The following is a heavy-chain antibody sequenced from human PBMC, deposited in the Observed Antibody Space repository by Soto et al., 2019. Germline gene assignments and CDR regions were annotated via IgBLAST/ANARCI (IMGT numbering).Heavy chain of an antibody. D-gene: IGHD5-12*01. CDR3: AREGSYSAYNFAHGIQLWSFDF. CDR2: IFSSGST. V-gene: IGHV4-4*07. J-gene: IGHJ4*02. Sequence: SETLSLTCTVSGGSINTFYWSWVRQPAGKGLEWIGRIFSSGSTSFNPSLGSRVAMSVDTSKNHFSLNLSSVTAADMAVYYCAREGSYSAYNFAHGIQLWSFDFWGQGALVTVSS. CDR1: GGSINTFY.